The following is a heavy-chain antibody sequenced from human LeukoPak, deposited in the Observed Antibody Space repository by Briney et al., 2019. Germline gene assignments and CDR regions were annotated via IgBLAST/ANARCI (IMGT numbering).Heavy chain of an antibody. CDR3: ARYCSGGSCYSGYYYYYDMDV. Sequence: ASVKVSCKASGYTFTNYGLTWVRQAPGQGLEWMGWISAYNGNTNYAQKLQGRVTMTTDTSTSTAYMDLRSLRSDDTAVYYCARYCSGGSCYSGYYYYYDMDVWGQGTTVTVSS. V-gene: IGHV1-18*01. D-gene: IGHD2-15*01. CDR2: ISAYNGNT. CDR1: GYTFTNYG. J-gene: IGHJ6*02.